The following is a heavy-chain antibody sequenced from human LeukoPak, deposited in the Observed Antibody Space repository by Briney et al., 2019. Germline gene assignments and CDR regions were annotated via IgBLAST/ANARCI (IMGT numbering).Heavy chain of an antibody. CDR2: INHDGSST. V-gene: IGHV3-74*01. J-gene: IGHJ4*02. CDR1: GFTFSTFW. D-gene: IGHD5-12*01. Sequence: GGSLRLSCATSGFTFSTFWMHWVRQAPGKGLVWVSRINHDGSSTNYADSVKGRFTISRDNAKNSLYLQMNSLRAEDTAVYYCARDRSGYSGYDFFDYWGQGALVTVSS. CDR3: ARDRSGYSGYDFFDY.